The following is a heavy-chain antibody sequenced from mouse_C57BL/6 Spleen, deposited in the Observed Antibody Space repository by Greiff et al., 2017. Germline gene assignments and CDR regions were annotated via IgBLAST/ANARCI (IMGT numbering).Heavy chain of an antibody. CDR3: ASYGYDDGDFDY. Sequence: QVQLQQPGTELVKPGASVKLSCKASGYTFTSYWMHWVKQRPGQGLEWIGNINTSNGGTNYNEKFKSKATLTVDKSSSPAYMQLSSLTSEDSAVYYCASYGYDDGDFDYWGQGTTLTVSS. V-gene: IGHV1-53*01. CDR2: INTSNGGT. CDR1: GYTFTSYW. D-gene: IGHD2-2*01. J-gene: IGHJ2*01.